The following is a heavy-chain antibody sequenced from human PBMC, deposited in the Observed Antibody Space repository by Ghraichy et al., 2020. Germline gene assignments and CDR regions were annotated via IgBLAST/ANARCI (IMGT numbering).Heavy chain of an antibody. CDR2: FDPEDGET. Sequence: ASVKVSCKVSGYTLTELSMHWVRQAPGKGLEWMGGFDPEDGETIYAQKFQGRVTMTEDTSTDTAYMELSSLRSEDTAVYYCATAGNYDFWSGPRLYYYYGMDVWGQGTTVTVSS. CDR1: GYTLTELS. J-gene: IGHJ6*02. D-gene: IGHD3-3*01. CDR3: ATAGNYDFWSGPRLYYYYGMDV. V-gene: IGHV1-24*01.